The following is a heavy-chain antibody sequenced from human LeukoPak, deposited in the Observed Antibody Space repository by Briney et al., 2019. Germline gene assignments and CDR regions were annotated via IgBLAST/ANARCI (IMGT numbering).Heavy chain of an antibody. Sequence: GGSLRLSCAASGFTFSSYAMNWVRQAPGKGLEWVAVISYDGSNKYYADSVKGRFTISRDNAKNTLYLQMNSLRAEDTAVYYCARGYSGSYRIDYWGQGTLVTVSS. D-gene: IGHD1-26*01. J-gene: IGHJ4*02. V-gene: IGHV3-30-3*01. CDR2: ISYDGSNK. CDR3: ARGYSGSYRIDY. CDR1: GFTFSSYA.